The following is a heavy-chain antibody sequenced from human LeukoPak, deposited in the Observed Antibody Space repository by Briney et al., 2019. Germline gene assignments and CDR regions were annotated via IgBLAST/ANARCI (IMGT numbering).Heavy chain of an antibody. CDR1: GYTFTSYY. CDR3: ARATTGDPFDY. CDR2: INPSGGST. V-gene: IGHV1-46*01. D-gene: IGHD2-21*02. Sequence: ASVKVSCKASGYTFTSYYMHWVRQAPGQGLEWMGIINPSGGSTSYAQKFQGRVTMTRDMSTSTVYMELSSLRSEDTVVYYCARATTGDPFDYWGQGTLVTVSS. J-gene: IGHJ4*02.